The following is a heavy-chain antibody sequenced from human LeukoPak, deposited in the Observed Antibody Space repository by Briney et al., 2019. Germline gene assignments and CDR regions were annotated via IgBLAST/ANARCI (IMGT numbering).Heavy chain of an antibody. V-gene: IGHV1-69*05. J-gene: IGHJ6*03. CDR2: IIPIFGTA. CDR3: AKNVEMATISYYYYMDV. CDR1: GGTFSSYA. Sequence: SVKVSCKASGGTFSSYAISWVRQAPGQGPEWMGGIIPIFGTANYAQKFQGRVTITTDESTSTAYMELSSLRSEDTAVYYCAKNVEMATISYYYYMDVWGKGTTVTVSS. D-gene: IGHD5-24*01.